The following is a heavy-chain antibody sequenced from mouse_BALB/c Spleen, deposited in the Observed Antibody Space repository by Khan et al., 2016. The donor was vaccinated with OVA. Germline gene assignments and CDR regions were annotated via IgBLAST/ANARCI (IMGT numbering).Heavy chain of an antibody. CDR3: ARLGYWLAY. Sequence: QVQLQQSGAELVRPGSSVKISCKASGYAFSSYWMNWVTQRPGQGLEWIGQIYPGAGNTHYNGNFKGKATLTADKSSSTAYMQLSSLTSEDSAVYFCARLGYWLAYWGQGTLVTVSA. J-gene: IGHJ3*01. D-gene: IGHD2-14*01. CDR1: GYAFSSYW. V-gene: IGHV1-80*01. CDR2: IYPGAGNT.